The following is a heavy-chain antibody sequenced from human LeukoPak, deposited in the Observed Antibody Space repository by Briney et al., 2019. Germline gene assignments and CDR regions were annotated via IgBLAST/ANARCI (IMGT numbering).Heavy chain of an antibody. Sequence: SETPSLTCTVSGGSISSYYWSWIRQPPGKGLEWIGYIYYSGSTNYNPSLKSRVTISVDTSKNQFSLKLSSVTAADTAVYYCARSTPPFYYFDYWGQGTLVTASS. CDR3: ARSTPPFYYFDY. V-gene: IGHV4-59*01. CDR1: GGSISSYY. D-gene: IGHD2-15*01. CDR2: IYYSGST. J-gene: IGHJ4*02.